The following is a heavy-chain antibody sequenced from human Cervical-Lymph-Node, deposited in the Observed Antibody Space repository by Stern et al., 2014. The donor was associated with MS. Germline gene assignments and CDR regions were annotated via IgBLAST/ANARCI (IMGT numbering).Heavy chain of an antibody. Sequence: QVQLVQSGAEVKKPGASVTVSCRISGYTFIDYYIHWVRQAPGQGLEWMGIINLSDGATTYAQKFQGRVTMTRDTSTNTAYMQLGSLTSEDTAVFFCAREGADNDAFDVWGQGTMVTVSS. CDR2: INLSDGAT. J-gene: IGHJ3*01. CDR3: AREGADNDAFDV. V-gene: IGHV1-46*03. CDR1: GYTFIDYY. D-gene: IGHD1-26*01.